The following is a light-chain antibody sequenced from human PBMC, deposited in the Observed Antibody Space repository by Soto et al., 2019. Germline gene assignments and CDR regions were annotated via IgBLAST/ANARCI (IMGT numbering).Light chain of an antibody. CDR3: QQYTNTNNPWM. Sequence: IQVNQSPATLSASVGDRVTITCRASQTISTWMAWYQQKPGKAPKLLVYDASTLQSGVASRFSGSGSGTEFTLIISGLQPDDSATYYCQQYTNTNNPWMLGQGTKVDIK. CDR1: QTISTW. V-gene: IGKV1-5*01. CDR2: DAS. J-gene: IGKJ1*01.